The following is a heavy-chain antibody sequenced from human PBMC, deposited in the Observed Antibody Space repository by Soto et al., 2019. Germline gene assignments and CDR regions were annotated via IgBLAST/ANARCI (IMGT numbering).Heavy chain of an antibody. D-gene: IGHD2-8*01. CDR3: ASARYCTNGVCYNDYYYGMDV. Sequence: QVQLQESGPGLVKPSQTLSLTCTVSGGSVSSGDYYWTWIRQPPGKGLEWIGYIYYSGSTYYNPSLKSRVNISVDTSKNQFSLKLSSVTAADTAVYYCASARYCTNGVCYNDYYYGMDVWGQGTTVTVSS. V-gene: IGHV4-30-4*01. CDR2: IYYSGST. J-gene: IGHJ6*02. CDR1: GGSVSSGDYY.